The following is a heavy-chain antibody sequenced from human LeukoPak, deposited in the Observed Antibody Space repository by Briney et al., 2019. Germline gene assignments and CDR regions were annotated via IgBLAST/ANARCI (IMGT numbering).Heavy chain of an antibody. D-gene: IGHD3-3*01. CDR3: ARDRAWNYFDY. CDR2: ISNDGSRK. CDR1: GFTFSRHG. J-gene: IGHJ4*02. V-gene: IGHV3-30*03. Sequence: GRSLRLSCAPSGFTFSRHGMHWVRQAPGKGLEWVAIISNDGSRKYYAHYVEGRFTISRDNSKNTLYLQMDSLRAEDTAVYYCARDRAWNYFDYWGQGTLVTVSS.